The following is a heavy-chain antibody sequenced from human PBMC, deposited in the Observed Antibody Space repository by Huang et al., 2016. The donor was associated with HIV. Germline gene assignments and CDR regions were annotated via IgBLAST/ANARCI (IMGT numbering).Heavy chain of an antibody. V-gene: IGHV1-3*01. CDR3: ARLSGYYNILTGYRYDWYFDL. CDR1: GYTFTNYA. Sequence: QVQLVQSGAEVKKPGASVKVSCKASGYTFTNYAMHLVRQAPGQRLEWMGWINAGNGNTKYSQKFQGRVTITRDTSASTAYMELSSLRSEDTAVYYCARLSGYYNILTGYRYDWYFDLWGRGTLVTVSS. CDR2: INAGNGNT. J-gene: IGHJ2*01. D-gene: IGHD3-9*01.